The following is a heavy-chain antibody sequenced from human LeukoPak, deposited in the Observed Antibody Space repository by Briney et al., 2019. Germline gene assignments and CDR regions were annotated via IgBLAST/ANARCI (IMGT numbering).Heavy chain of an antibody. J-gene: IGHJ4*02. CDR3: ARGWATIPD. D-gene: IGHD5-24*01. V-gene: IGHV3-9*01. Sequence: GGSLRLSCVVSGFSFGSEAMSWVRQAPGKGLEWVSGISWNNGSIGYADSVKGRFTISRDNAKNSLYLQMNSLRDDDTARYYCARGWATIPDWGQGSLVIVSS. CDR1: GFSFGSEA. CDR2: ISWNNGSI.